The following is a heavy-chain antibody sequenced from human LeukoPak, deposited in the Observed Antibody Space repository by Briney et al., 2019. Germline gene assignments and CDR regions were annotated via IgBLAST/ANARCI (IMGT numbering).Heavy chain of an antibody. CDR1: GFTFNRYW. Sequence: GGSLRLSCTASGFTFNRYWMLWVRQVPGKEVVWVSHSHNDGDSVSYADSVKGRFTVSRDNAKNTLYLQMNRLRPEDTAVYYCVRHNYGYDYWGQGTLVTVSS. V-gene: IGHV3-74*01. CDR3: VRHNYGYDY. J-gene: IGHJ4*02. CDR2: SHNDGDSV. D-gene: IGHD3-10*01.